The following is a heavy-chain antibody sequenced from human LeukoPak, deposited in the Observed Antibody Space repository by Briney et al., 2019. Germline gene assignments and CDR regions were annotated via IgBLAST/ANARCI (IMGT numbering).Heavy chain of an antibody. J-gene: IGHJ5*02. Sequence: PSETPSLTCTVSGGSISSSSYYWGWIRQPPGKGLEWIGGIYYSGSTYYNPSLKSRVTISVDTSKNQFSLKLSSVTAADTAVYYCARDGEVGDYYDNWFDPWGQGTLVTVSS. D-gene: IGHD3-10*01. CDR3: ARDGEVGDYYDNWFDP. CDR2: IYYSGST. V-gene: IGHV4-39*07. CDR1: GGSISSSSYY.